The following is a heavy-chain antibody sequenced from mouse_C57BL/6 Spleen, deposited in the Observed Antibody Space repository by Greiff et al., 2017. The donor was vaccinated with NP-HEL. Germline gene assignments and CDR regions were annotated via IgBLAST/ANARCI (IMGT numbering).Heavy chain of an antibody. J-gene: IGHJ1*03. CDR3: ARSDYYGSHWYFDV. D-gene: IGHD1-1*01. Sequence: QVQLKQPGTELVKPGASVKLSCKASGYTFTSYWMHWVKQRPGQGLEWIGNINPSNGGTNYNEKFKSKATLTVDKSSSTAYMQLSSLTSEDSAVYYCARSDYYGSHWYFDVWGTGTTVTVSS. V-gene: IGHV1-53*01. CDR2: INPSNGGT. CDR1: GYTFTSYW.